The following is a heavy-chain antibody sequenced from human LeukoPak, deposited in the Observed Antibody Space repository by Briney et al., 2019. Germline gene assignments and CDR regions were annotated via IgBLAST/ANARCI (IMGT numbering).Heavy chain of an antibody. CDR3: AREALLFEELTRGYYFYY. Sequence: SEKVSCKASGGTLTSYAISWVRQAPGQGLEWMGRIIPILGIANYAQKFQGRVTITADRSTSTAYMELSSLRSEDTAVYYCAREALLFEELTRGYYFYYWGEGALVTVSS. D-gene: IGHD3-10*01. CDR1: GGTLTSYA. CDR2: IIPILGIA. J-gene: IGHJ4*02. V-gene: IGHV1-69*04.